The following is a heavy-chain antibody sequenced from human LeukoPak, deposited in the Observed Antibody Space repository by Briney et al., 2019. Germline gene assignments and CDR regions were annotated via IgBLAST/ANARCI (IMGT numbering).Heavy chain of an antibody. Sequence: GGSLRLSCAASGFTFNSYGMSWVRQAPGKGLEWVSAISGSGGSTYYADSVKGRFTISRDNSKNTLYLQMNSLRAEDTAVYYCARDSRGGFDYWGQGTLVTVSS. CDR3: ARDSRGGFDY. CDR2: ISGSGGST. V-gene: IGHV3-23*01. J-gene: IGHJ4*02. CDR1: GFTFNSYG. D-gene: IGHD3-10*01.